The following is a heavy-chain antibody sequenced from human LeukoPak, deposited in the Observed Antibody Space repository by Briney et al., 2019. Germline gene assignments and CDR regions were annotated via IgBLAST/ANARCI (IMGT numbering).Heavy chain of an antibody. CDR2: INPNSGGT. CDR3: ARVKAAASGPRVFDY. Sequence: ASVKVSCKASGYTFTNYDINWVRQAPGQGLEWMGWINPNSGGTNYAQKFQGRVTMTRDTSISTAYMELSRLRSDDTAVYYCARVKAAASGPRVFDYWGQGTLVTVSS. D-gene: IGHD6-13*01. V-gene: IGHV1-2*02. J-gene: IGHJ4*02. CDR1: GYTFTNYD.